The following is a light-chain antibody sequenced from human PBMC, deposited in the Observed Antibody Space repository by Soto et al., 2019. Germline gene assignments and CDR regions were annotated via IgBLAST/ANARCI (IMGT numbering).Light chain of an antibody. CDR1: QSVLYTSSDGQY. V-gene: IGKV4-1*01. Sequence: DIVMTQSPDSLAVSLGERATINCKSSQSVLYTSSDGQYLAWYQQKPGQAPKLIIYWASTRESGVRDRFSGSGSGTDFTLTISSLQAEDVAVYYCQQYYSPPYTFGQGTKLETK. CDR2: WAS. J-gene: IGKJ2*01. CDR3: QQYYSPPYT.